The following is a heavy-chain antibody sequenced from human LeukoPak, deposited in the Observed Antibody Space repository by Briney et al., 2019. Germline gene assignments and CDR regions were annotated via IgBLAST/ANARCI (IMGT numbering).Heavy chain of an antibody. CDR2: LYSGGST. CDR1: GFTASSNY. Sequence: PGGSLRLSCAASGFTASSNYMSWVRQAPGKGLEWVSVLYSGGSTYYADSVKGRFTISRDDSKNTLYLQMNSLRAEDTAVYYCAGEVVIGIFEYWGQGTPVTVSS. D-gene: IGHD2-21*01. V-gene: IGHV3-53*01. CDR3: AGEVVIGIFEY. J-gene: IGHJ4*02.